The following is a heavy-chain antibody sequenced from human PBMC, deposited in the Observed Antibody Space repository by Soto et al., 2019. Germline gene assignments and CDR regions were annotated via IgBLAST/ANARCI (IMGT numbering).Heavy chain of an antibody. CDR1: GFSFSSYA. Sequence: GGSLRLSCAASGFSFSSYAMNWVRQAPGKGLEWVSYISSSGSTIYYVDSVKGRFTMSRDNAKNSLYLQMNSLRAEDTAVYYCARDGYNYYGRDVWGQGTTVTVSS. CDR2: ISSSGSTI. V-gene: IGHV3-48*03. J-gene: IGHJ6*02. CDR3: ARDGYNYYGRDV.